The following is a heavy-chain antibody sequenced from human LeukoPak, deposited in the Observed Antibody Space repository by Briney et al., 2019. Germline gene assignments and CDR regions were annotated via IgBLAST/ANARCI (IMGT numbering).Heavy chain of an antibody. D-gene: IGHD6-13*01. CDR2: ISHSGDSP. Sequence: GGSLRLSCAASGFSFSSYGMSWGRQAPGKGLEWVSGISHSGDSPYYADSVKGRFTISRDNSKNTLFLQMDSLRAEDTAVYYCGQDPSRIAAGRCDYWGQGTRVTVSS. CDR1: GFSFSSYG. V-gene: IGHV3-23*01. J-gene: IGHJ4*02. CDR3: GQDPSRIAAGRCDY.